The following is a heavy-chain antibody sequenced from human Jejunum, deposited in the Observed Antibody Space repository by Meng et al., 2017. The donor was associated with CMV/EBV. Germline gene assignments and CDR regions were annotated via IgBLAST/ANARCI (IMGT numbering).Heavy chain of an antibody. Sequence: QGQLQEWGPGRVKPSEPLSLTFTVSGGSITDYYWSWIRQPAGKRLEWIGRFYYTGSTNYNPSLENRVTMSLDTSKNRFSLNLSSVTAADTAVYYCARAAVDTGDFDLWGLGILVTVSS. CDR1: GGSITDYY. J-gene: IGHJ4*02. V-gene: IGHV4-4*07. D-gene: IGHD6-25*01. CDR3: ARAAVDTGDFDL. CDR2: FYYTGST.